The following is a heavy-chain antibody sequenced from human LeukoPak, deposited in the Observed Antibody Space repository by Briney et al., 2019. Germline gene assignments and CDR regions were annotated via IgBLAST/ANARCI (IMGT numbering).Heavy chain of an antibody. J-gene: IGHJ4*02. Sequence: SETLSLTCTVSGGSISSYYWSWIRQPPGKGLERIGYIYYSGSTNYNPSLKSRVTISVDTSKNQFSLKLSSVTAADTAVYYCARSRRDGYNYYFDYWGQGTLVTVSS. D-gene: IGHD5-24*01. CDR2: IYYSGST. CDR3: ARSRRDGYNYYFDY. CDR1: GGSISSYY. V-gene: IGHV4-59*01.